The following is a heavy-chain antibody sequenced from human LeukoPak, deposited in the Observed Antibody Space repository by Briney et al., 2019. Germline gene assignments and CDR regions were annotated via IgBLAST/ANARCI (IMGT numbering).Heavy chain of an antibody. V-gene: IGHV3-7*01. CDR1: GFTYSRYR. CDR2: IKQDGSQK. Sequence: GGSLRLSCVVSGFTYSRYRMTWFRQAPGKGLEWVANIKQDGSQKNYVDSVKGRFTISRDNAKKSLYLQMNSLRGEDTAVYFCARGGTYDIWGQGTRVTVSS. J-gene: IGHJ3*02. CDR3: ARGGTYDI.